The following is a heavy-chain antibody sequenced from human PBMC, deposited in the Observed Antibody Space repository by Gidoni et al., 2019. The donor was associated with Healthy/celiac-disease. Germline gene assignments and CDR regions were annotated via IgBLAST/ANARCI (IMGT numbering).Heavy chain of an antibody. D-gene: IGHD6-19*01. CDR3: ARGGGAVAPRYYFDY. CDR1: GFTFSSYW. V-gene: IGHV3-74*01. J-gene: IGHJ4*02. CDR2: INSDGSST. Sequence: EVQLVESGGGLVQPGGSLRLSCAASGFTFSSYWMHVVRQAPGKGLVWVSRINSDGSSTSYADSVKGRFTISRDNAKNTLYLQMNSLRAEDTAVYYCARGGGAVAPRYYFDYWGQGTLVTVSS.